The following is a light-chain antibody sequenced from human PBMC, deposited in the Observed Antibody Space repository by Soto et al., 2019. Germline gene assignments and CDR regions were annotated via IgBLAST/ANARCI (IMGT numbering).Light chain of an antibody. Sequence: IVLTQFPATLSLSPGERATLSCRASQSVSSYLAWYQQKPGQAPRLLIYDASNRATGIPARFSGSGSGTVFTLSISSLEPGDFAVYYCQQRINWPLTFGGGTKVEIK. CDR3: QQRINWPLT. V-gene: IGKV3-11*01. CDR2: DAS. J-gene: IGKJ4*01. CDR1: QSVSSY.